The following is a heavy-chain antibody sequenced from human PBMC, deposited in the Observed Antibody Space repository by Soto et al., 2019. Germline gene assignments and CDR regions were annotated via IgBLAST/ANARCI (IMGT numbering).Heavy chain of an antibody. CDR3: AHGAVGGYGY. CDR1: GGSISSSSYY. J-gene: IGHJ4*02. V-gene: IGHV4-39*01. CDR2: IYYSGST. Sequence: SETMSTTCTVSGGSISSSSYYWGWFRQPPGKGLEWIGSIYYSGSTYYNPSLKSRVTISVDTSKNQFSLKLSSVTAADTAVYYCAHGAVGGYGYWGQGTLVTVSS. D-gene: IGHD5-12*01.